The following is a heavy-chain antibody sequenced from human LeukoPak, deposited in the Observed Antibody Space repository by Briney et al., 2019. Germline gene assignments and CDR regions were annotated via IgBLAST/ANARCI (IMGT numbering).Heavy chain of an antibody. CDR3: QKAAYDILANPYYGMDV. D-gene: IGHD3-9*01. CDR1: GGSFSGFY. V-gene: IGHV4-34*01. J-gene: IGHJ6*02. CDR2: INHSGST. Sequence: SETLSLTCAVYGGSFSGFYWSWIRQPPGKGLKWIVEINHSGSTNYNPSLKSRVTMSVDTSKNQFSLKLSSVTAADTAFFFKQKAAYDILANPYYGMDVWGQGTTVTVSS.